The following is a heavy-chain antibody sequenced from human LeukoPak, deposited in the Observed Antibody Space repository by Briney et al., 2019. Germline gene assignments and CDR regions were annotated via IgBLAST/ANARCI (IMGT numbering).Heavy chain of an antibody. CDR3: AGSSNYYYYYMDA. J-gene: IGHJ6*03. Sequence: SQTLSLTCTVSGGSISSGGYYWSWIRQPTGKGLEWIGRIDSSGSTNYNPSLKSRVSISVDTSKNQFSLRLSSVTAADTAVYFCAGSSNYYYYYMDAWGKGTTVTVAS. CDR2: IDSSGST. D-gene: IGHD3-10*01. V-gene: IGHV4-61*02. CDR1: GGSISSGGYY.